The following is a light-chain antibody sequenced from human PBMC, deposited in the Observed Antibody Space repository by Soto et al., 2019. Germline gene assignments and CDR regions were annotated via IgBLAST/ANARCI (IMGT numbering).Light chain of an antibody. J-gene: IGLJ3*02. CDR1: SSDVGGYNY. Sequence: QSALTQPPSASGSPGQSVTISCTGTSSDVGGYNYVSWYRQYPGKAPQLIIYDVNKRPPGVPDRFSGSKSGNTASLTVSGLQAEDEGDYHCSSYAGSNNLGVFGGGTKLTVL. CDR3: SSYAGSNNLGV. CDR2: DVN. V-gene: IGLV2-8*01.